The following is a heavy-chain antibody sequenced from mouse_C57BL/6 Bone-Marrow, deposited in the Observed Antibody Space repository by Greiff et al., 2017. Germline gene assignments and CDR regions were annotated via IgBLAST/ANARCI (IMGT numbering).Heavy chain of an antibody. CDR3: AIGYYWLDY. D-gene: IGHD2-3*01. V-gene: IGHV2-5*01. J-gene: IGHJ3*01. Sequence: QVQLQQSGPGLVQPSQCLSITCTVSGFSFTSYGVHWVRQSPGKGLEWLGVILRGGSTGYNAAFMSRLSITKDNSKSHVFFEMNSLQADDTAICDCAIGYYWLDYWGQGTLVTVSA. CDR2: ILRGGST. CDR1: GFSFTSYG.